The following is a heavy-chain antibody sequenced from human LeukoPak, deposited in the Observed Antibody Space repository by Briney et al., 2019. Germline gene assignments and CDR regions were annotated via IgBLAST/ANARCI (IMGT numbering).Heavy chain of an antibody. J-gene: IGHJ4*02. CDR1: GGSSTNYY. D-gene: IGHD6-13*01. Sequence: SETLSLTCTVSGGSSTNYYWTWIRQPPGKGLECIGYIYYIGSTNYNPSLKNRVTISVDTSKNQFSLKLSSVTAADTAVYYCARAWGIAAAVDYWGQGTLVTVSS. CDR3: ARAWGIAAAVDY. CDR2: IYYIGST. V-gene: IGHV4-59*01.